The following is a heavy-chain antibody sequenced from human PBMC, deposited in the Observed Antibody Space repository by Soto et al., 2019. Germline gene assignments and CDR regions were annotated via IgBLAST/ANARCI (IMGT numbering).Heavy chain of an antibody. D-gene: IGHD2-21*02. CDR3: ARSIVVVTALDY. Sequence: ASVKVSCKASGYTFTSYGISWVRQAPGQGLEWMGWISAYNGNTKYSQKFQGRVTITRDTSASTAYMELSSLRSEDTAVYYCARSIVVVTALDYWGQGTLVPVSS. CDR1: GYTFTSYG. CDR2: ISAYNGNT. V-gene: IGHV1-18*01. J-gene: IGHJ4*02.